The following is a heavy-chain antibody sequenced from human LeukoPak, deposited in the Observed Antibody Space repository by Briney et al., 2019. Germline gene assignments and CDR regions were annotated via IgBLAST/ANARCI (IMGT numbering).Heavy chain of an antibody. CDR3: ARDRGHYSSSWPSFDY. V-gene: IGHV6-1*01. D-gene: IGHD6-13*01. Sequence: PSQTLSLTWAISGDSVSSNSAAWNWIRQSPSRGLEWLGRTYYRSKWYDDYAVSVKSRITINPDTSKNQFSLQLSSVTPEDTAVYYCARDRGHYSSSWPSFDYWGQGTLVTVSS. CDR2: TYYRSKWYD. J-gene: IGHJ4*02. CDR1: GDSVSSNSAA.